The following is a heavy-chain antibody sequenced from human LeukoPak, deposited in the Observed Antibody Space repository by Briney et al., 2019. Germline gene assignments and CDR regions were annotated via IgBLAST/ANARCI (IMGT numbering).Heavy chain of an antibody. Sequence: GESLKISCQTSGYSFTNYWIGWVRQTPGKGLEWMGIIYPGDSDSRYSPSFQGQVTISADKSVSTAYLQWSSLRASDTAMYYCARRGIAVAGTPAEYFQHWGQGTLVTVSS. D-gene: IGHD6-19*01. CDR2: IYPGDSDS. CDR1: GYSFTNYW. J-gene: IGHJ1*01. V-gene: IGHV5-51*01. CDR3: ARRGIAVAGTPAEYFQH.